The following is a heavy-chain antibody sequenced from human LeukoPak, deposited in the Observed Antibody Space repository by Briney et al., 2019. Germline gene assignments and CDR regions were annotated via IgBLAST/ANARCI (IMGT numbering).Heavy chain of an antibody. CDR3: AKASCGWQNDAFDI. V-gene: IGHV3-23*01. CDR1: GFTFSNYA. D-gene: IGHD6-19*01. CDR2: LSGSGDST. J-gene: IGHJ3*02. Sequence: PGGSLRLSCAASGFTFSNYAMTWVRQAPGKGLKWVPVLSGSGDSTYYADSVKGRFTISRDNFKNTLYLQMNSLRAEDTAVYYCAKASCGWQNDAFDIWGQGTMVTVSS.